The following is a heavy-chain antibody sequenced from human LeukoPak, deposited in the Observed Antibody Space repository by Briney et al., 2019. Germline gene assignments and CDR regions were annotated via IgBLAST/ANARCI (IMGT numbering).Heavy chain of an antibody. J-gene: IGHJ4*02. CDR1: GYTFTGYY. CDR3: AKADRRITMIVVVQGPLYYFDY. V-gene: IGHV1-2*04. D-gene: IGHD3-22*01. CDR2: INPNSGGT. Sequence: ASVKVSCKASGYTFTGYYMHWVRQAPGQGLEWMGWINPNSGGTNYAQKFQGWVTMTRDTSISTAYMELSRLRSDDTAVYYCAKADRRITMIVVVQGPLYYFDYWGQGTLVTVSS.